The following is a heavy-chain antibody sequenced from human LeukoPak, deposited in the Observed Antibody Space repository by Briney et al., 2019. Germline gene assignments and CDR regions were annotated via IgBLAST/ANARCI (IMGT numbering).Heavy chain of an antibody. CDR2: ISYDGSNK. CDR3: ARDFGGDLDY. J-gene: IGHJ4*02. Sequence: GRSLRLSCAASGFTFGSYAMHWVRQAPGKGLEWVAVISYDGSNKYYADSVKGRFTISRDNAKNSLYLQMNSLRAEDTAVYYCARDFGGDLDYWGQGTLVTVSS. D-gene: IGHD2-21*01. CDR1: GFTFGSYA. V-gene: IGHV3-30*04.